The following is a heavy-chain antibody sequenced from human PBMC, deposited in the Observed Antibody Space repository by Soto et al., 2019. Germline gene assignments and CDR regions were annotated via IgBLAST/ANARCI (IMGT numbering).Heavy chain of an antibody. CDR3: ARISEAWAGALTGPGGLDY. Sequence: QVQLVQSGADVKKPGASVKVSSRASGYTFSYYYIHWVRQAPGQGLEWMGWINPTSGGTKYAQKFQGRVTMTRDTSTVSLEVSGLRSGDTAVYYCARISEAWAGALTGPGGLDYWGQGTLVTVSS. V-gene: IGHV1-2*02. J-gene: IGHJ4*02. D-gene: IGHD2-15*01. CDR2: INPTSGGT. CDR1: GYTFSYYY.